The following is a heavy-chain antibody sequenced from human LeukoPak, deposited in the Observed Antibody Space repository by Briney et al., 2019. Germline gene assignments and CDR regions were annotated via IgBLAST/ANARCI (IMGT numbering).Heavy chain of an antibody. J-gene: IGHJ6*02. CDR3: AKSRRDDFWSGYQRASNSNMDV. V-gene: IGHV3-30*18. D-gene: IGHD3-3*01. CDR2: ISYDGRNT. Sequence: GGSLRLSCAASGFTFSAYAMHWVRQAPGKGLEWVALISYDGRNTFYPDSVKGRLTISRDNSRNTLYLQMNSLRAEDTAVYYCAKSRRDDFWSGYQRASNSNMDVWGHGTTVTVSS. CDR1: GFTFSAYA.